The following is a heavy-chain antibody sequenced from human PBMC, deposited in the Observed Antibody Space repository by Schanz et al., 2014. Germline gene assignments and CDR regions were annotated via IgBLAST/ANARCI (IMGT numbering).Heavy chain of an antibody. D-gene: IGHD4-4*01. Sequence: QVQLVESGGGLVQPGRSLRLSCAASGFTFSRSGMHWVRQAPGKGLEWVAIIWFDGSNKYYADSVKGRFTISRDNSKNTLFLQMNSLRAEDTAVYFCAKDRWRATVMVDAFDIWGQGTKVTVSS. CDR3: AKDRWRATVMVDAFDI. CDR2: IWFDGSNK. J-gene: IGHJ3*02. CDR1: GFTFSRSG. V-gene: IGHV3-33*06.